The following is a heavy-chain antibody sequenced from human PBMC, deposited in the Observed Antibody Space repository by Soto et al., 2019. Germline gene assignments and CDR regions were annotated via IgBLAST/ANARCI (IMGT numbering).Heavy chain of an antibody. D-gene: IGHD5-18*01. CDR3: AGGVIQLWRDYYYYGMDV. V-gene: IGHV1-18*01. CDR2: ISAYNGNT. J-gene: IGHJ6*02. Sequence: QVQLVQSGAEVKKPGASVKVSCKASGHTFTSYGISWVRQAPGQGLEWMGWISAYNGNTNYAQKLQGRVTMTTDTSTSTAYMELRSLRSDDTAVYYCAGGVIQLWRDYYYYGMDVWGQGTTVTVSS. CDR1: GHTFTSYG.